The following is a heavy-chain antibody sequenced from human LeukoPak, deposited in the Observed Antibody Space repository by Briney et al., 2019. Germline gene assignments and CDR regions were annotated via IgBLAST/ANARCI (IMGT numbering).Heavy chain of an antibody. V-gene: IGHV3-23*03. Sequence: QSGGSLRLSCAASGFTFSSYAMSWVRQAPGKGLEWVSVIYSGGSTYYADSVKGRFTISRDNSKNTLYLQMNSLRAEDTAVYYCAKDSANSSGWYFHLRSYYYYYYMDVWGKGTTVTISS. CDR2: IYSGGST. CDR3: AKDSANSSGWYFHLRSYYYYYYMDV. CDR1: GFTFSSYA. D-gene: IGHD6-19*01. J-gene: IGHJ6*03.